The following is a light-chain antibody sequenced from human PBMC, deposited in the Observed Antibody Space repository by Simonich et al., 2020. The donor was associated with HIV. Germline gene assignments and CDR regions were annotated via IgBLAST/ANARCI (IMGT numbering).Light chain of an antibody. V-gene: IGLV2-14*01. J-gene: IGLJ3*02. CDR1: SSDVGGYNY. Sequence: QSALTQPASVSGSPGQSISISCTGTSSDVGGYNYVSWYQQHPGKAPKLMIYDVSKRTVGVSNRFSGSKSGNTASLTIAGLQDEDEAEYYCSSYTSSSTWVFGGGTKLTAL. CDR2: DVS. CDR3: SSYTSSSTWV.